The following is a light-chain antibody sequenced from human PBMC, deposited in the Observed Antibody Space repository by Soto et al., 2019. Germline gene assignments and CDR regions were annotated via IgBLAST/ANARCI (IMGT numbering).Light chain of an antibody. CDR3: CSSAPESTYV. Sequence: QSALAQPASVSGSPGQSITISCTGTSDDVGAYNSVSWYQQLPHKAPQVILYKGTQRPSGVSSRFSGSTSGNAASLTISGLQADVEAEYFCCSSAPESTYVFGTGTKVTVL. V-gene: IGLV2-23*01. CDR2: KGT. J-gene: IGLJ1*01. CDR1: SDDVGAYNS.